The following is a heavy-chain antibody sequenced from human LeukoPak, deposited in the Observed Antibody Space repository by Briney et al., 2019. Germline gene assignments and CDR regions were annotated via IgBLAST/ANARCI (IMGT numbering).Heavy chain of an antibody. CDR1: GYXFTDYY. V-gene: IGHV1-2*02. CDR2: INPNSGAT. CDR3: ARTPYGSGSIGWFDP. D-gene: IGHD3-10*01. Sequence: ASVKVSCKASGYXFTDYYMHWVRQAPGQGLEWMGWINPNSGATKNAQKFQGRVTMTRDTSISTAYMELSRLTSDDTAIYYCARTPYGSGSIGWFDPWGQGTLVTVSS. J-gene: IGHJ5*02.